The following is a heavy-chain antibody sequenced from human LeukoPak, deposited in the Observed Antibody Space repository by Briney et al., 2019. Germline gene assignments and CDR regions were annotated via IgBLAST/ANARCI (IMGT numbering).Heavy chain of an antibody. Sequence: SEALSLTCTVSGGSIGSYYWSWIRQPPGKGLEWIGYIYYSGSTNYNPSLKSRVTMSVDTSKNQFSLKLSSVTAADTAVYYCARAGRAGNYYDSSGYHYVDYWGQGTLVTVSS. CDR1: GGSIGSYY. CDR3: ARAGRAGNYYDSSGYHYVDY. V-gene: IGHV4-59*12. D-gene: IGHD3-22*01. J-gene: IGHJ4*02. CDR2: IYYSGST.